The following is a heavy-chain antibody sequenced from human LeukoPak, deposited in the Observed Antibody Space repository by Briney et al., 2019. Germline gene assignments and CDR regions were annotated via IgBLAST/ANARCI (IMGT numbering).Heavy chain of an antibody. CDR3: AREPRVRYYGSGSYYYFNY. D-gene: IGHD3-10*01. Sequence: PSETLSLTCAVYGVSFSGYYWSWIRQPPGKGLEWIGEINHSGSTNYNPSLKSRVTISVDTSKNQFSLKLSSVTAADTAVYYCAREPRVRYYGSGSYYYFNYWGQGTLVTVSS. V-gene: IGHV4-34*01. J-gene: IGHJ4*02. CDR2: INHSGST. CDR1: GVSFSGYY.